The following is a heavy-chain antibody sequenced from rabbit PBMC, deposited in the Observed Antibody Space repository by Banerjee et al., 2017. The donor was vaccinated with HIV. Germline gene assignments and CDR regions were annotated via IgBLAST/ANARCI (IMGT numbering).Heavy chain of an antibody. CDR1: GFSFSSSYY. J-gene: IGHJ4*01. CDR3: ARRISIGTGGYFNL. V-gene: IGHV1S45*01. D-gene: IGHD7-1*01. Sequence: QEQLVEYGGDLVKPGASLTLTCTASGFSFSSSYYMCWVRQAPGKGLEWVACIYAGDGNTVYASWAKGRFTISKTSSTTVTLQMTSLTAADTATYFCARRISIGTGGYFNLWGPGTLVTVS. CDR2: IYAGDGNT.